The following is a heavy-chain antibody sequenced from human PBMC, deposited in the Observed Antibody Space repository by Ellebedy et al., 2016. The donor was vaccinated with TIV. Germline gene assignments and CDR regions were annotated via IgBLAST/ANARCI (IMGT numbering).Heavy chain of an antibody. J-gene: IGHJ4*02. D-gene: IGHD6-6*01. V-gene: IGHV3-53*01. CDR3: AKRRTYSSSSPFDY. CDR2: IYSGGST. CDR1: GFTFSNAW. Sequence: GESLKISCAASGFTFSNAWMNWVRQAPGKGLEWVSVIYSGGSTYYADSVKGRFTISRGNSKNTLYLQMNSLRAEDTAVYYCAKRRTYSSSSPFDYWGQGTLVTVSS.